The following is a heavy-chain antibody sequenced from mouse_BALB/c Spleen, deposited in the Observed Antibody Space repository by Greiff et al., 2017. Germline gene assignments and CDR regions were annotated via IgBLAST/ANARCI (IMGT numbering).Heavy chain of an antibody. Sequence: EVMLVESGGGLVKPGGSLKLSCAASGFTFSSYAMSWVRQSPEKRLEWVAEISSGGSYTYYPDTVTGRFTISRDNAKNTLYLEMSSLRSEDTAMYDCARSYDDAMDYWGQGTSVTVSS. V-gene: IGHV5-9-4*01. CDR1: GFTFSSYA. J-gene: IGHJ4*01. D-gene: IGHD2-3*01. CDR2: ISSGGSYT. CDR3: ARSYDDAMDY.